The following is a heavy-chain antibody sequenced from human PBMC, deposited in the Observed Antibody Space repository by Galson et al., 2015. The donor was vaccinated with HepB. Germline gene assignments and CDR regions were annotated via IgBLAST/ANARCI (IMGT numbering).Heavy chain of an antibody. D-gene: IGHD3-10*01. CDR1: GYTFTGYY. V-gene: IGHV1-2*06. CDR3: AREDSPGRGYYYYMDV. J-gene: IGHJ6*03. Sequence: SVKVSCKASGYTFTGYYMHWVRQAPGQGLEWMGRINPNSGGTNYAQKFQGRVTMTRDTSISTAYMELSRLRSDDTAVYYCAREDSPGRGYYYYMDVWGKGTTVTVSS. CDR2: INPNSGGT.